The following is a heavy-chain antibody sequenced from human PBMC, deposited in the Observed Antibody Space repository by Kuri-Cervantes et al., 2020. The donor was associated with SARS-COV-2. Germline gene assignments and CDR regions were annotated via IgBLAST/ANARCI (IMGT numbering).Heavy chain of an antibody. D-gene: IGHD1-14*01. Sequence: ASVKVSCKASGYTFTSYDINWVRQATGQGLEWMGWISAYNGNTNYAQKLQGRVTMTTDTSTSTAYMELRSLRSDDTAVYYCARDPGPGPFDYWGQGTLVTVSS. CDR2: ISAYNGNT. CDR1: GYTFTSYD. V-gene: IGHV1-18*01. CDR3: ARDPGPGPFDY. J-gene: IGHJ4*02.